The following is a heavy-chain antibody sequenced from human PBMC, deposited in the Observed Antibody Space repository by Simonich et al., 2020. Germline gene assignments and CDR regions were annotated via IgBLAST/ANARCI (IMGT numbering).Heavy chain of an antibody. Sequence: QLQLQESGPGLVKPSETLSLTCTVSGGSISSSSYYWGWIRQPPGKGLEWIGSIYYSGRTYYNPSLKSRVTISVDTSKNQFSLKLSSVTAADTAVYYCASTLFTASSSFAFDIWGHGTMVTVSS. J-gene: IGHJ3*02. D-gene: IGHD6-6*01. CDR3: ASTLFTASSSFAFDI. V-gene: IGHV4-39*01. CDR1: GGSISSSSYY. CDR2: IYYSGRT.